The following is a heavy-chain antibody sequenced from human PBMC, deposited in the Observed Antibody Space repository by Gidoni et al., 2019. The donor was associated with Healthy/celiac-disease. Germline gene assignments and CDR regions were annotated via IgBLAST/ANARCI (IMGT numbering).Heavy chain of an antibody. V-gene: IGHV4-31*03. CDR3: ARGPVQYYYGMDV. J-gene: IGHJ6*02. D-gene: IGHD6-6*01. CDR1: GGSISSGGYH. Sequence: QVQLQESGPGLVKPSQTLSLTCTVSGGSISSGGYHWSWVRQHPGKGLEWIVYIYYSGSTYYNPSLKSRVTIAVDTSKNQFSLKLSSVTAADTAVYYCARGPVQYYYGMDVWGQGTTVTVSS. CDR2: IYYSGST.